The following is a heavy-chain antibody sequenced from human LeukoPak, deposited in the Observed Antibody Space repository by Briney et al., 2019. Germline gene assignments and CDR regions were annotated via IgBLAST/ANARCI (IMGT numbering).Heavy chain of an antibody. CDR1: GYSFTSYW. J-gene: IGHJ3*02. CDR2: IYPGDSDT. Sequence: GESLKISCKGSGYSFTSYWIGWVRQMPGKGLEWMGIIYPGDSDTRYSPSFQGQVTISADKSISTAYLQWSSLRASDTAMYYCARRAYCSTTSCQGTLDIWGQGTMVTVS. D-gene: IGHD2-2*01. CDR3: ARRAYCSTTSCQGTLDI. V-gene: IGHV5-51*01.